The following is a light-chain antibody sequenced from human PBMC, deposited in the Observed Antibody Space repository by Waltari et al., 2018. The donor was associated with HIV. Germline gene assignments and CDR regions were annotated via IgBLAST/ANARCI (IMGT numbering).Light chain of an antibody. V-gene: IGLV1-40*01. Sequence: SVLTQPPSLSQAPGPRFTISCTGMNSNISATSYVQCYQQLPGTAPKLLINNITNRPSGVPDRFSGSKYGTSASLTITGLQAEDEADYYCQSYTSSLSCEVFGSGTKVTVL. CDR1: NSNISATSY. CDR2: NIT. CDR3: QSYTSSLSCEV. J-gene: IGLJ1*01.